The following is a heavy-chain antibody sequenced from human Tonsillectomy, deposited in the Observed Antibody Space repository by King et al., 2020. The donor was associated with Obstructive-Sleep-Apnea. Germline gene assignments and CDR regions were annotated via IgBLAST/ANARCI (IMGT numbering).Heavy chain of an antibody. Sequence: LQLQESGPGLVKPSQTLSLTCTVSGGSISSGGYYWSWIRQHPGKGLEWIGYIYYSGSTYYNPSLKSRVTISVDTSKNQFSLKLSSVTAADTAVYYCARSGTYYDSSGYYLDYFDYWGQGTLVTVSS. CDR1: GGSISSGGYY. CDR2: IYYSGST. D-gene: IGHD3-22*01. CDR3: ARSGTYYDSSGYYLDYFDY. J-gene: IGHJ4*02. V-gene: IGHV4-31*03.